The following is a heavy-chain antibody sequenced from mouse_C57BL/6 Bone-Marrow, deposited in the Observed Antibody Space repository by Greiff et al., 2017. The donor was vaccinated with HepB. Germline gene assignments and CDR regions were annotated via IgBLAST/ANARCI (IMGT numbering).Heavy chain of an antibody. Sequence: VKLMESGAELVKPGASVKISCKASGYAFSSYWMNWVKQRPGKGLEWIGQIYPGDGDTNYNGKFKGKATLTADKSSSTAYMQLSSLTSEDSAVYFCARGYDYDGNYWGQGTTLTVSS. CDR3: ARGYDYDGNY. J-gene: IGHJ2*01. V-gene: IGHV1-80*01. CDR1: GYAFSSYW. D-gene: IGHD2-4*01. CDR2: IYPGDGDT.